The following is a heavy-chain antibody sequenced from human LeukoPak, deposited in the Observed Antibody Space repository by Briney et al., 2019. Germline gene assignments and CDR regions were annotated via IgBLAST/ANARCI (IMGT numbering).Heavy chain of an antibody. Sequence: GGSPRLSCAASGFTFSSYAMHWVRQAPGKGLEWVAVISYDGSNKYYADSVKGRFTISRDNSKNTLYLQMNSLRAEDTAVYYCARDSGATIIVGWFDPWGQGTLVTVSS. CDR2: ISYDGSNK. D-gene: IGHD5-12*01. CDR1: GFTFSSYA. CDR3: ARDSGATIIVGWFDP. J-gene: IGHJ5*02. V-gene: IGHV3-30*04.